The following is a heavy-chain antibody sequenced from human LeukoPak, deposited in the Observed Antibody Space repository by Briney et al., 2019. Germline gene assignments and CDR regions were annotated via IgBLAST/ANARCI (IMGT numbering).Heavy chain of an antibody. CDR2: ISGSGGST. J-gene: IGHJ4*02. V-gene: IGHV3-23*01. CDR1: GFTFSSYA. D-gene: IGHD6-13*01. CDR3: ASQGIAAANFDY. Sequence: GGSLRLSCAASGFTFSSYAMSWVRQAPGKGLEWVSAISGSGGSTYYADSVKGRFTISRDNAKNSLYLQMNSLRAEDTAVYYCASQGIAAANFDYWGQGTLVTVSS.